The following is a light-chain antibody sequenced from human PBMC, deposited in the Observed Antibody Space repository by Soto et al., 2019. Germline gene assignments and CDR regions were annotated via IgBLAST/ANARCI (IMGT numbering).Light chain of an antibody. CDR3: MQRIEFPLFT. V-gene: IGKV2-40*01. CDR1: QSLLDSDDGNTY. J-gene: IGKJ3*01. Sequence: DIVMTQTSVSLPVTPGEPASISCRSSQSLLDSDDGNTYLDWYLQKPGQSPQVLLASGVPVRFRGSGSGTDFTLKISRVEAEVVGVYYCMQRIEFPLFTFGPGTKVDIK.